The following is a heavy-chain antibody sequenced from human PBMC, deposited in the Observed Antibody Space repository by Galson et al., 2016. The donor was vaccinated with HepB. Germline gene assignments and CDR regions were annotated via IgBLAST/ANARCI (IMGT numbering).Heavy chain of an antibody. CDR1: GFTFSDYW. CDR2: IKQDGSEK. CDR3: SRVTRSWYYFDY. V-gene: IGHV3-7*03. D-gene: IGHD2-2*01. J-gene: IGHJ4*02. Sequence: SLRLSCAASGFTFSDYWMHWVRQAPGKGLEWVANIKQDGSEKYYVDSVKGRFTISRDNAKNSLYLQMNSLRDEDTAVYFCSRVTRSWYYFDYWGQGTLVTVSS.